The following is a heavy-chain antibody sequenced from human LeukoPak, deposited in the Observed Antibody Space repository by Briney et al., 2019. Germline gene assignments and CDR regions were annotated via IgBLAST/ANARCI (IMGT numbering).Heavy chain of an antibody. CDR2: INPNNGDT. J-gene: IGHJ6*02. V-gene: IGHV1-2*02. D-gene: IGHD5-18*01. Sequence: ASVKVSCKASGYTFTGYYMHWVRQAPGQGLEWMGWINPNNGDTNYAQKFQGRVTMTRDTSISTAYVELSRLRSDDTAVYYCARDIGSAYRNGLYYCFGMDVWGQGTTVTVSS. CDR1: GYTFTGYY. CDR3: ARDIGSAYRNGLYYCFGMDV.